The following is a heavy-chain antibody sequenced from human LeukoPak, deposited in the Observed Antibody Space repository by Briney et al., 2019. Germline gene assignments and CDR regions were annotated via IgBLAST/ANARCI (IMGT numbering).Heavy chain of an antibody. CDR1: GGAFSGYY. CDR2: INHSGST. J-gene: IGHJ3*02. CDR3: AREEDCSGGICYLGNAFDI. Sequence: PSETLSLTCAVYGGAFSGYYWSWIRQPPGKGLEWIGEINHSGSTNYNPSLKSRVTISVDTSKKQFSLKLSSVTAADTAVYYCAREEDCSGGICYLGNAFDIWGQGTMVTVSS. V-gene: IGHV4-34*01. D-gene: IGHD2-15*01.